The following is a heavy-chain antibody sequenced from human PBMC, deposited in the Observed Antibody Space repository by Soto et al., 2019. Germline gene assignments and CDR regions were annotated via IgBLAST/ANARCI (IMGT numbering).Heavy chain of an antibody. V-gene: IGHV4-59*01. CDR3: ARRAYYYDSSGYAFDY. CDR1: GGSISSYY. Sequence: SETLSLTCTVSGGSISSYYWSWIRQPPGKGLEWIGYIYYSGSTNYNPSLKSRVTISVDTSKNQFPLKLSSVTAADTAVYYCARRAYYYDSSGYAFDYWGQGTLVTVSS. CDR2: IYYSGST. D-gene: IGHD3-22*01. J-gene: IGHJ4*02.